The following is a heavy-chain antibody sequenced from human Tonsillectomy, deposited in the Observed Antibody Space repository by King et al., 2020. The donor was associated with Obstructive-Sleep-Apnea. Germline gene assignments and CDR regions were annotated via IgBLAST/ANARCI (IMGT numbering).Heavy chain of an antibody. Sequence: VQLVESGGGLVQPGGSLRLSCAASEFTFSSYSMNRVRQPPGKGLGWGSYISISSSRIYYADSVKGRFTISRDNGKNILYLQMNSLRAEDTAVYYCARDPRRNGGNSGSDYWGQGTLVTVSS. CDR2: ISISSSRI. CDR3: ARDPRRNGGNSGSDY. J-gene: IGHJ4*02. V-gene: IGHV3-48*04. D-gene: IGHD4-23*01. CDR1: EFTFSSYS.